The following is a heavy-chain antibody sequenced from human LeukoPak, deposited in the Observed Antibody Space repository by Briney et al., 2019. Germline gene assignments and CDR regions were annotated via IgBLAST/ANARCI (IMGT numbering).Heavy chain of an antibody. V-gene: IGHV1-18*01. D-gene: IGHD3-9*01. CDR2: IGAYNGNT. CDR1: GYTFTSYG. J-gene: IGHJ4*02. CDR3: ARGDILTGYKPYYFDY. Sequence: GASVKVSCKASGYTFTSYGISWVRQAPGQGLEWMGWIGAYNGNTNYAQKLQGRVTMTTDTSTSTAYLELRSLRSDDTAVYYCARGDILTGYKPYYFDYWGQGTLVTVSS.